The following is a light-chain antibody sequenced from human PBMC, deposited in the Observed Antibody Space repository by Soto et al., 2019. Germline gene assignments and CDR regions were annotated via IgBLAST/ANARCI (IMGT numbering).Light chain of an antibody. CDR3: QQSYSSPPT. V-gene: IGKV3D-20*02. Sequence: EIVLTQSPGTLSLSPGERATLSGRASQSVTSNYLAWYQQKNGQAPGILIYDTSTRDSGVPDRFSGSRSGPDFTLTISSLQPEDFATYYCQQSYSSPPTFGQGTKVDIK. CDR1: QSVTSNY. CDR2: DTS. J-gene: IGKJ1*01.